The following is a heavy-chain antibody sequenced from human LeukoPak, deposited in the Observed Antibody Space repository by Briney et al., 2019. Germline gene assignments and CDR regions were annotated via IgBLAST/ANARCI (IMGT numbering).Heavy chain of an antibody. CDR2: MSGRGDTT. Sequence: GGSLRLSCTASGFRFGGYSIHWVRRAPGKGLEWVSGMSGRGDTTYYADSVKGRFTISRDNSKNTLFLQMNSLRAEDTAVYYCAKLAGIRGWYVYYFDYWGQGTLVTVS. D-gene: IGHD6-19*01. V-gene: IGHV3-23*01. CDR1: GFRFGGYS. CDR3: AKLAGIRGWYVYYFDY. J-gene: IGHJ4*02.